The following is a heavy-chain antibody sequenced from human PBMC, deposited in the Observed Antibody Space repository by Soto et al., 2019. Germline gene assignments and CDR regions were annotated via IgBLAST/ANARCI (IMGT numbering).Heavy chain of an antibody. J-gene: IGHJ4*02. CDR2: IIPMFATP. Sequence: SVKVSCKASGCPFSRYAISWVRQAPGQGLEWMGGIIPMFATPNYAEKFQGRLSITADESTTTVYMQLSSLRSEDTAVYYCARQFDYDSSGHYYAYWGQGTPVTVSS. CDR1: GCPFSRYA. V-gene: IGHV1-69*13. CDR3: ARQFDYDSSGHYYAY. D-gene: IGHD3-22*01.